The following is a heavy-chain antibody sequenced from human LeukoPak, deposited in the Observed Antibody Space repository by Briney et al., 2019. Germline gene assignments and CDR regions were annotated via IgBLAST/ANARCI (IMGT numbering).Heavy chain of an antibody. J-gene: IGHJ6*04. CDR1: GFTFSSYS. CDR2: ISSSSSYI. CDR3: ARDGYCSSTSCSHYYYYGMDV. V-gene: IGHV3-21*01. D-gene: IGHD2-2*01. Sequence: GGSLRLSCAASGFTFSSYSMNWVRQAPGKGLEWASSISSSSSYIYYADSVKGRFTISRDNAKNSLYLQMNSLRAEDTAVYYCARDGYCSSTSCSHYYYYGMDVWGKGTTVTVSS.